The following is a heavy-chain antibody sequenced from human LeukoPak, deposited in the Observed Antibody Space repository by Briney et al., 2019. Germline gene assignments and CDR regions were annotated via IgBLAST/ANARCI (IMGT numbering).Heavy chain of an antibody. CDR1: GYSFTSYW. CDR3: ARHPLGYCSGGSCYPENWFDP. Sequence: GESLKISCKGSGYSFTSYWIGRVRQMPGKGLEWMGIIYPGDSDTRYSPSFQGQVTISADKSISTAYLQWSSLKASDTAMYYCARHPLGYCSGGSCYPENWFDPWGQGTLVTVSS. D-gene: IGHD2-15*01. V-gene: IGHV5-51*01. CDR2: IYPGDSDT. J-gene: IGHJ5*02.